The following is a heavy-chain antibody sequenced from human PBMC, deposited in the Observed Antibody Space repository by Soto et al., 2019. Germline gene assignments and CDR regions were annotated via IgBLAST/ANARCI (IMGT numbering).Heavy chain of an antibody. CDR3: AKSYDCGGSTCLPNGFDF. V-gene: IGHV3-23*01. CDR2: ISGSGGRK. J-gene: IGHJ5*01. Sequence: EVQLLESGGGLVQPGGSLRLSCAASGFTFRSYAMTWVRQAPGKGLEWVSTISGSGGRKYSADSVKGRFTISRDNSKNTLFLQMNSLRAEDTAVYYCAKSYDCGGSTCLPNGFDFWGQGTLVTVSS. D-gene: IGHD2-15*01. CDR1: GFTFRSYA.